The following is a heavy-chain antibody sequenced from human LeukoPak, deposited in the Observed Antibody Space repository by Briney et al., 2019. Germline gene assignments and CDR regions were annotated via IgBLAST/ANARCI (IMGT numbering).Heavy chain of an antibody. V-gene: IGHV3-21*01. J-gene: IGHJ4*02. CDR2: ISSSSSYI. CDR3: AILQAATVDY. Sequence: GGSLRFSCAASGFTFSSYSMNWVRQAPGKGLEWVSSISSSSSYIYYADSVKGRFTISRDNAKNSLYLQMNSLRAEDTAVYYCAILQAATVDYWGQGTLVTVSS. D-gene: IGHD6-25*01. CDR1: GFTFSSYS.